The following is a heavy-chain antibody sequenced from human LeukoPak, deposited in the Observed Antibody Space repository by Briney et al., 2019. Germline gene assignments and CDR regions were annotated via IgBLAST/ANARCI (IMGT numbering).Heavy chain of an antibody. CDR3: AREEDYSNSGYWYFDH. CDR1: GGSFSGYY. V-gene: IGHV4-34*01. Sequence: SETLSLTCAVYGGSFSGYYWSWIRQPPGKGLEWIGEINHSGSTNYNPSLKSRVTISVDTSKNQFSLKLSSVTAADTAVYYCAREEDYSNSGYWYFDHWGRGTLVTVSS. J-gene: IGHJ2*01. CDR2: INHSGST. D-gene: IGHD4-11*01.